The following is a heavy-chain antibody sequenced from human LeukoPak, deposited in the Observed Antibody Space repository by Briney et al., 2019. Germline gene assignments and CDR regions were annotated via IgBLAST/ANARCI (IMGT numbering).Heavy chain of an antibody. CDR1: GYTFTGYY. J-gene: IGHJ5*02. CDR2: INPNSGGT. V-gene: IGHV1-2*02. Sequence: ASVKVSCKASGYTFTGYYMHWVRQAPGQGLEWMGWINPNSGGTNCAQKFQGRVTMTRDTSISTAYMELSRLRSDDTAVYYCARDHGGGDPGWFDPWGQGTLVTVSS. D-gene: IGHD2-21*02. CDR3: ARDHGGGDPGWFDP.